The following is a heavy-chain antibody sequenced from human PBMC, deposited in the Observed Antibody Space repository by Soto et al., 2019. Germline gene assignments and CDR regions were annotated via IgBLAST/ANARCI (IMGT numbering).Heavy chain of an antibody. D-gene: IGHD3-22*01. Sequence: EVQLVESGGGLVQPGGSLKLSCAASGFTFSGSAMHWVRQASGKGLEWVGRIRSKSNSYATAYAASVKGRFTISRDDSKDTGYLQMNSLKTEDTAVYYCTRDPRNYYDSIGSANWFDPWGQGTLVTVSS. V-gene: IGHV3-73*02. CDR3: TRDPRNYYDSIGSANWFDP. CDR1: GFTFSGSA. J-gene: IGHJ5*02. CDR2: IRSKSNSYAT.